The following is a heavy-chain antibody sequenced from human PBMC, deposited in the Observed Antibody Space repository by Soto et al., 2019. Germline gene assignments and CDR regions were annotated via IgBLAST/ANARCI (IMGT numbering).Heavy chain of an antibody. J-gene: IGHJ4*02. V-gene: IGHV1-3*01. CDR2: INAGNGNT. Sequence: ASVKVSCKASGYTFTNYAMHWVRQAPGQRLEWMGWINAGNGNTKYSQKFQGRVTITRDTSASTAYMELSSLRSEDTAVYYCARPDFRLGYCTNGVCPLFDYWGQGTLVTVSS. D-gene: IGHD2-8*01. CDR3: ARPDFRLGYCTNGVCPLFDY. CDR1: GYTFTNYA.